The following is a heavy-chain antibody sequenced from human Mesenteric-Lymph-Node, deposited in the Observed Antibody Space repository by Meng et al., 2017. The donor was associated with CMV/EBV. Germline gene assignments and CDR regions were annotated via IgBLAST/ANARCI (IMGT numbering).Heavy chain of an antibody. J-gene: IGHJ4*02. Sequence: KASGYTFSSHAITWVRQAPGQGLEWMGWISAYGGSTKYAQKFQDRVTITTDTSTNTAYMELRSLRSDDTAVYYCARENQFGELTPVDYWGQGTLVTVSS. CDR2: ISAYGGST. V-gene: IGHV1-18*01. CDR1: GYTFSSHA. D-gene: IGHD3-10*01. CDR3: ARENQFGELTPVDY.